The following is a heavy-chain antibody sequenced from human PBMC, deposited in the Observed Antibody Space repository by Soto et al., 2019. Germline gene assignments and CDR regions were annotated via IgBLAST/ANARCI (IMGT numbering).Heavy chain of an antibody. CDR3: ARDRGYSYGPGYYYYYGMDV. Sequence: HPGGSLRLSCAASGLTVSSNYMIWVRRAPGKGLEWVSVIYSGGRTYYADSVKGRFTISRDNSKNTLYLQMNSLRAEDTAVYYCARDRGYSYGPGYYYYYGMDVWGQGTTVTVSS. CDR1: GLTVSSNY. V-gene: IGHV3-53*01. J-gene: IGHJ6*02. D-gene: IGHD5-18*01. CDR2: IYSGGRT.